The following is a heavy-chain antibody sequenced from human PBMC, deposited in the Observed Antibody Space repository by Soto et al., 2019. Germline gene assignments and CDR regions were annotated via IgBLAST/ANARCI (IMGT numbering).Heavy chain of an antibody. CDR3: AKSGSVFDWLFTN. J-gene: IGHJ4*02. V-gene: IGHV3-23*01. CDR1: GFTFSSYS. CDR2: ISGSGGST. Sequence: EVQLMESGGGLVQPGGSLRLSCAASGFTFSSYSMNWVRQAPGKGLEWVSAISGSGGSTYYADSVKGRFTISRDNSKNTLYLQMNSLRAEDTAVYYCAKSGSVFDWLFTNWGQGTLVTVSS. D-gene: IGHD3-9*01.